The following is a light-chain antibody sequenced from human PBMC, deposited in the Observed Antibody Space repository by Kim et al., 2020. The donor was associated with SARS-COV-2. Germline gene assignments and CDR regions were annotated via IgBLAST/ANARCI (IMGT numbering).Light chain of an antibody. CDR1: QSISNW. CDR2: DAS. Sequence: DIQMTQSPSTLSASVGDRVTITCRASQSISNWLAWCQQKPGKAPRLLIYDASSLESGVPSRFSGSGSGTEFTLTISSLQPDDLATYYCQQYLDYPITFGQGTRVEIK. J-gene: IGKJ4*01. CDR3: QQYLDYPIT. V-gene: IGKV1-5*01.